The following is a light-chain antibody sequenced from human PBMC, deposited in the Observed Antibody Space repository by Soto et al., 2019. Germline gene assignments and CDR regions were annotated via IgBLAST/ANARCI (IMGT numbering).Light chain of an antibody. J-gene: IGKJ5*01. CDR2: GAS. CDR3: QQYGGSPLIT. V-gene: IGKV3-15*01. CDR1: QGVSSD. Sequence: EIVMTQSPATLSVSPGERATLSCRASQGVSSDLAWYHQKPGQAPRLLIYGASTRATGIPARFSGSGSGTEFTLIISRLEPEDFAVYYCQQYGGSPLITFGQGTRLEIK.